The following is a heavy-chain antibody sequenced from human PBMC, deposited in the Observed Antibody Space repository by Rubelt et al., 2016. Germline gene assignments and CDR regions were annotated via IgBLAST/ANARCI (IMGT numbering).Heavy chain of an antibody. CDR2: IYYSGST. CDR3: ASGIWFGEFHFDY. CDR1: GGSISSYY. Sequence: GGSISSYYWSWVRQPPGKGLEWIGYIYYSGSTNYNPSLKSRVTISVDTSKNQFSLKLSSVTAADTAVYYCASGIWFGEFHFDYWGQGTLVTVSS. J-gene: IGHJ4*02. V-gene: IGHV4-59*01. D-gene: IGHD3-10*01.